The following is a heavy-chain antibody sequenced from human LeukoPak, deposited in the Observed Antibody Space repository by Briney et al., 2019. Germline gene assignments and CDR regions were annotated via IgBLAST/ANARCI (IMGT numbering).Heavy chain of an antibody. J-gene: IGHJ1*01. CDR2: ICYSGST. CDR3: ARHGGRGYSGYDMEYFQH. D-gene: IGHD5-12*01. Sequence: SEPLSFTCTSSGASINSYYWSWIRQPPGKGQEWTGYICYSGSTNFSRSLRRRVTISVDTSKNYCSLKLSSVTAADTAVYYCARHGGRGYSGYDMEYFQHWGQGTLVTVS. V-gene: IGHV4-59*08. CDR1: GASINSYY.